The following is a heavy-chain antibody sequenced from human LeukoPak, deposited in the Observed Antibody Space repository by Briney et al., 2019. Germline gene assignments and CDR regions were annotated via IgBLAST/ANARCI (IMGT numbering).Heavy chain of an antibody. J-gene: IGHJ6*02. CDR3: ARAKDDYYYGMDV. CDR1: GGSMSPYH. Sequence: SETLSLTCTVSGGSMSPYHWGWIRQPPGKGLEWIGYIYHSGSTYYNPSLKSRVTISVDRSKNQFSLKLSSVTAADTAVYYCARAKDDYYYGMDVWGQGTTVTVSS. V-gene: IGHV4-30-2*01. D-gene: IGHD2-15*01. CDR2: IYHSGST.